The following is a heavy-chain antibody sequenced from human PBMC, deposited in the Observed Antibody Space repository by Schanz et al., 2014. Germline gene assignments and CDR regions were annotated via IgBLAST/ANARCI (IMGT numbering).Heavy chain of an antibody. CDR3: ARGGSGSHYRLDY. CDR2: ITYNGGTI. V-gene: IGHV3-48*01. CDR1: GFTFSSYS. D-gene: IGHD1-26*01. J-gene: IGHJ4*02. Sequence: VQLVESGGGVVQPGRSLRLSCAASGFTFSSYSMNWVRQAPGKGLEWISYITYNGGTIYYADSVRGRFTVSRDNAENALYLQMNSLRAEDTGLYFCARGGSGSHYRLDYWGQGTLVTVSS.